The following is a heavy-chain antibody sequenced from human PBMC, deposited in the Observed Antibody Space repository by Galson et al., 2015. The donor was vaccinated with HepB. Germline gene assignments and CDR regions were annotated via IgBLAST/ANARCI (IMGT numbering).Heavy chain of an antibody. CDR1: GFTFRDFY. D-gene: IGHD2-8*01. CDR2: ISSGGTIT. CDR3: ARHVEYCSNGTCYFGMDV. Sequence: SLRLSCAASGFTFRDFYMSWVRQAPGKGLEYISYISSGGTITFYADSVKGRFTVSRDNAKKSVHLQGNRLTGDDTAVYYCARHVEYCSNGTCYFGMDVWGQGTTVTVSS. J-gene: IGHJ6*02. V-gene: IGHV3-11*01.